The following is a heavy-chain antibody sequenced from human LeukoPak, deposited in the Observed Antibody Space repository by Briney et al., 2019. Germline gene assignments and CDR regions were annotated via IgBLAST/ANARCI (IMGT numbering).Heavy chain of an antibody. CDR3: TRKFPGTVYFDD. CDR1: GFIFSSYE. J-gene: IGHJ4*02. V-gene: IGHV3-48*03. Sequence: PGGSLRLSCVASGFIFSSYEMNWARQAPGKGLEWVSFISGSDGTIYYADSVKGRFTISRDNAKKSVYLQMNSLRAEDTAVYYCTRKFPGTVYFDDWGQGTLVTVSS. D-gene: IGHD1-1*01. CDR2: ISGSDGTI.